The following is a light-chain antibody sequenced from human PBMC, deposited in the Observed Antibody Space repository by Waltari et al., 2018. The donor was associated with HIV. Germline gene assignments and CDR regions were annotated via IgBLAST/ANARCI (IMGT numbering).Light chain of an antibody. V-gene: IGLV3-1*01. CDR3: QAWDSSIPKV. Sequence: SYELTQPPSVSVSPGQTASITCSGDKLGDKYTCWYQQKPGQSPVLVIYKDSKRPSGIPERFSGSNSGNTATLTISGTQAMDEADYYCQAWDSSIPKVFGGGTKLTVL. CDR1: KLGDKY. J-gene: IGLJ2*01. CDR2: KDS.